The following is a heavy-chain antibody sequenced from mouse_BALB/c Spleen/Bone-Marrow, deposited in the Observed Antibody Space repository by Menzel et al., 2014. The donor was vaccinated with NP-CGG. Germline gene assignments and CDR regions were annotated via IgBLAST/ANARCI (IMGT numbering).Heavy chain of an antibody. D-gene: IGHD1-1*01. CDR2: IYPSDSYT. V-gene: IGHV1-69*02. Sequence: VQLQQSGAELVRPGASVKLSCKASGYTFTSYWINWVKQRPGQGLEWIGNIYPSDSYTNYNQKFKDKATLTVDKSSSTAYMQLSSPTSEDSAVYYCTRRGGNYAFAYWGQGTLVTVSA. CDR3: TRRGGNYAFAY. CDR1: GYTFTSYW. J-gene: IGHJ3*01.